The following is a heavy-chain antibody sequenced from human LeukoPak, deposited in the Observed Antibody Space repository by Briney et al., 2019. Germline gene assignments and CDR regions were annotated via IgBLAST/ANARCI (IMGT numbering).Heavy chain of an antibody. CDR2: IYHSGST. CDR3: ARNLSLDYYYGMDV. CDR1: GGSISSSNW. Sequence: SETLSLTCAVSGGSISSSNWWSWVRQPPGKGLEWIGEIYHSGSTNYNPSLKSRVTISVDKSKNQFSLKLSSVTAADTAVYYCARNLSLDYYYGMDVWGQGTTVTVSS. D-gene: IGHD3-3*02. J-gene: IGHJ6*02. V-gene: IGHV4-4*02.